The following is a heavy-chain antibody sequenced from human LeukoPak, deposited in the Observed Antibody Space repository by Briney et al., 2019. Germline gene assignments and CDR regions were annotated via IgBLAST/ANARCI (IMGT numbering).Heavy chain of an antibody. D-gene: IGHD3-3*01. CDR3: TRDREWLPYLDY. CDR1: GFTFGDYA. CDR2: IRSKAYGGTT. V-gene: IGHV3-49*04. Sequence: AGGSLRLSCTASGFTFGDYAMSWVRQAPGKGLEWVGFIRSKAYGGTTEYAASVKGRFTISRDDSKSIAYLQMNSLKTEDTAVYYCTRDREWLPYLDYWGQGTLVTVSS. J-gene: IGHJ4*02.